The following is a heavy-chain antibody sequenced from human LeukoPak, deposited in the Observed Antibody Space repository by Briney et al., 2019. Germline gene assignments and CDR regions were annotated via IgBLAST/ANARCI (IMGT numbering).Heavy chain of an antibody. V-gene: IGHV3-30-3*01. CDR1: GFTFSSYA. CDR2: ISYDGSNK. CDR3: ARDQALLWFGEVFYY. D-gene: IGHD3-10*01. J-gene: IGHJ4*02. Sequence: GGSLRLSCAASGFTFSSYAMHWVRQAPGKGLEWVAVISYDGSNKYYADSVKGRFTISRDNSKNTLYLQMNSLRAEDTAVYYCARDQALLWFGEVFYYWGQ.